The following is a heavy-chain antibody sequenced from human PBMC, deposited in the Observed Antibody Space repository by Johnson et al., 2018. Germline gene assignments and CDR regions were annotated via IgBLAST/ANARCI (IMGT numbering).Heavy chain of an antibody. CDR1: GFTFSSYA. J-gene: IGHJ6*03. CDR3: AKEAVESRYSSSSLSPLTRSLYYYYYMDV. V-gene: IGHV3-23*04. D-gene: IGHD6-6*01. Sequence: VQLVQSGGGLVQPXGSLRLSCAASGFTFSSYAMSWVRQAPGQGLEWVPAIRGSGGSTYYADSVTGRFTISRDNSTNTLYRQMNSLRAEDTAVYYWAKEAVESRYSSSSLSPLTRSLYYYYYMDVWGKGTTVTVSS. CDR2: IRGSGGST.